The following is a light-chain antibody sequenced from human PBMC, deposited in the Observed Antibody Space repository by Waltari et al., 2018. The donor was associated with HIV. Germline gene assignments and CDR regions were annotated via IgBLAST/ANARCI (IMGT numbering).Light chain of an antibody. CDR1: SRDVGSYNL. Sequence: QSALTQPASVSGSPGQSITISCTGPSRDVGSYNLVSWYQQHPGKAPKLMIYEVSKRPSGVSNRFSGSKSGNTDSLTISGLQAEDEADYYCCSYAGSGDVFGTGTKVTVL. V-gene: IGLV2-23*02. CDR3: CSYAGSGDV. CDR2: EVS. J-gene: IGLJ1*01.